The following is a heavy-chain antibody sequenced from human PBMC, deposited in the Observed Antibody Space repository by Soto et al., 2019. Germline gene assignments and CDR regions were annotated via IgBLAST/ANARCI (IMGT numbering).Heavy chain of an antibody. J-gene: IGHJ4*02. CDR2: ISAYNGNT. D-gene: IGHD5-12*01. Sequence: ASVKVSCKASGYTFTSYGISWVRQAPGQGLEWMGWISAYNGNTNYAQKLQGRVTMTTDTSTSTAYMELRSLRSDDTAVYFCASHAIVATIAPHFDYWGQGTLVTVSS. CDR1: GYTFTSYG. V-gene: IGHV1-18*04. CDR3: ASHAIVATIAPHFDY.